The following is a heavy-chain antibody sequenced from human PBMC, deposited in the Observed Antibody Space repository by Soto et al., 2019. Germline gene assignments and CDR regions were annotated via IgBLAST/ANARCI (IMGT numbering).Heavy chain of an antibody. CDR3: ARISETSERY. J-gene: IGHJ4*02. Sequence: EVQLVESGGGLVQPGESLRLSCAVSGFTFSSFSMNWVRQAPGKGVEWVSYISSSSSYIYYADSVKGRFTISRDNAKNSVYLHMNSLRDEDTAVYYCARISETSERYWGQGTLVTVSS. CDR1: GFTFSSFS. CDR2: ISSSSSYI. V-gene: IGHV3-48*02. D-gene: IGHD1-1*01.